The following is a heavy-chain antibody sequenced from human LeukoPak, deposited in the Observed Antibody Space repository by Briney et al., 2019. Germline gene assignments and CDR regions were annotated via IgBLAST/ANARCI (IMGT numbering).Heavy chain of an antibody. CDR3: ARRVEVADFWSGYYGWFDP. D-gene: IGHD3-3*01. CDR2: IYPGDSDT. CDR1: GYSFTNYW. V-gene: IGHV5-51*01. Sequence: GESLKISCEGSGYSFTNYWIGWVRQMPGKGLEWMGIIYPGDSDTRYSPSFQGQVTISADKSISTAYLQWSSLKASDTAMYYCARRVEVADFWSGYYGWFDPWGQGTLVTVSS. J-gene: IGHJ5*02.